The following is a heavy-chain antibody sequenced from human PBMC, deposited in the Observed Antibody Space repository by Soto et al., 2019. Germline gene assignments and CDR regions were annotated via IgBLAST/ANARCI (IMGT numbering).Heavy chain of an antibody. J-gene: IGHJ4*02. CDR3: ARGSGSSWFDY. D-gene: IGHD6-25*01. CDR2: MATSSGGT. V-gene: IGHV1-2*02. CDR1: GYTFAANY. Sequence: SVKVSCKPSGYTFAANYIHCVPQAPGQDLEWMGWMATSSGGTRFAQNFQGRVTMTRDTSIATAYMELTTLTLDDTAIYYCARGSGSSWFDYWGEGTQVTVSS.